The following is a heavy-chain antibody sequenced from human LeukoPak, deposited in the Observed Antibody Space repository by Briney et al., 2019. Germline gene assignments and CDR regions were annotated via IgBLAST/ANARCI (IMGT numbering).Heavy chain of an antibody. CDR2: FYWIDDK. D-gene: IGHD3-3*01. J-gene: IGHJ4*02. Sequence: SGPTLGNPTQPLTLTCTFSGFSLSTSGVGVGWIRQPPAKALEWLALFYWIDDKRYTPSPKSRLTITKDTSKNQVVLTRTNMDPVDTATYYCARPRRFGVATDGWGQGTLVTVSS. CDR3: ARPRRFGVATDG. CDR1: GFSLSTSGVG. V-gene: IGHV2-5*01.